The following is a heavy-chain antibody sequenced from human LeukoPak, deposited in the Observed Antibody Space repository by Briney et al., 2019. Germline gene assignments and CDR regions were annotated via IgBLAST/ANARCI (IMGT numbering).Heavy chain of an antibody. D-gene: IGHD3-22*01. Sequence: SETLSLTCTVSGGSVSSSTYYWGWIRQPPGKELEWIGTIYYSGSTYYSPSLKSRVTISVDTSKNQFSLKLSSVTAADTAVYFCARDAAGEGRLVITWFDSWGQGTLVTVSS. CDR2: IYYSGST. J-gene: IGHJ5*01. V-gene: IGHV4-39*07. CDR3: ARDAAGEGRLVITWFDS. CDR1: GGSVSSSTYY.